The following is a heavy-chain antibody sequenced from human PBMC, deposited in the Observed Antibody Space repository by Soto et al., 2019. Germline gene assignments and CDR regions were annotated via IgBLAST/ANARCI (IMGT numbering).Heavy chain of an antibody. Sequence: QVQLQQWGAGLLKPSETLSLTCALYGGSFSGYYWSWIRQPPGKGLEWIGEINHSGSTNYNPSLKNRVTLSVDTSKNQFSLKLSSLTAADTAVYYCARNGGRVVEVAGAYFDYWGQGTLVTVSS. D-gene: IGHD2-15*01. CDR2: INHSGST. V-gene: IGHV4-34*01. CDR3: ARNGGRVVEVAGAYFDY. J-gene: IGHJ4*02. CDR1: GGSFSGYY.